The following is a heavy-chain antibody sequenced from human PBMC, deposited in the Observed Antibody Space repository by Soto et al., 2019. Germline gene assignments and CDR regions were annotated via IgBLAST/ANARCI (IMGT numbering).Heavy chain of an antibody. D-gene: IGHD3-10*01. V-gene: IGHV3-33*01. Sequence: PGGSLRLSCAASGFTFSNYGVHWVRQAPGKGLEWVAVIWYDGSSEYYTESVKGRFTISRDNSKNTLYLQMNSLRAKDTAVYYCARVPGSGTYYDNRIANDAFDIWGQGTMVTVSS. CDR2: IWYDGSSE. J-gene: IGHJ3*02. CDR3: ARVPGSGTYYDNRIANDAFDI. CDR1: GFTFSNYG.